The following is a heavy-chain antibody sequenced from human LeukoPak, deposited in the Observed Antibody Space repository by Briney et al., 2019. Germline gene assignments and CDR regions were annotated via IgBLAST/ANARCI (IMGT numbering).Heavy chain of an antibody. CDR1: GFTFSSYA. J-gene: IGHJ6*02. CDR3: AKGRSAGSSWKYYGMDV. V-gene: IGHV3-23*01. D-gene: IGHD6-13*01. CDR2: IGGSGGST. Sequence: QPGGSLRLSCAASGFTFSSYAMTWVRQAPGKGPEWVSAIGGSGGSTYYADSVKGRFTISRDNSKNTLWLQINSLRAEDTAVYYCAKGRSAGSSWKYYGMDVWGQGTTVTVSS.